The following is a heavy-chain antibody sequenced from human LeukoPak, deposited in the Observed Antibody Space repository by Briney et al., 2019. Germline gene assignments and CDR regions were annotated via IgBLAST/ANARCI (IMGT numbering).Heavy chain of an antibody. D-gene: IGHD6-6*01. Sequence: ASVKVSCKASGYTFTSYGISWVRQAPGQGLEWMGWISAYNGYTNYAQKLEGRVTMTTDTSTSTAYMELRSLRSDVTAVYYCARVGPLQDSTSSLWGQGTLVTVSS. CDR3: ARVGPLQDSTSSL. J-gene: IGHJ4*02. CDR2: ISAYNGYT. CDR1: GYTFTSYG. V-gene: IGHV1-18*01.